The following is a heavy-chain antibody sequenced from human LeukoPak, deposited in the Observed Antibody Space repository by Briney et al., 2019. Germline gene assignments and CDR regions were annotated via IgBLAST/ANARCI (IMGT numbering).Heavy chain of an antibody. CDR2: IYHSGST. CDR3: AREKPNYCSSTSCYTPENWFDP. J-gene: IGHJ5*02. D-gene: IGHD2-2*02. Sequence: SQTLSLTCAVSGGSISSGGYSWSWIRQPPGKGLEWIGYIYHSGSTYYNPSLKSRVTISVDTSKNQFSLKLSSVTAADTAVYYCAREKPNYCSSTSCYTPENWFDPWGQGTLVTVSS. CDR1: GGSISSGGYS. V-gene: IGHV4-30-2*05.